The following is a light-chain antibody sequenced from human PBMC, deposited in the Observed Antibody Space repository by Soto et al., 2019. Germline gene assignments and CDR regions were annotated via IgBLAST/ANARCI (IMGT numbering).Light chain of an antibody. J-gene: IGKJ5*01. V-gene: IGKV1-5*01. CDR3: QQYNSYRIT. CDR2: DAS. Sequence: DIQMTQSPSTLSASAGDRVTITCRASQSISNWLAWYQQKPGKAPKLLIYDASSLESGVPSRFSGIGSGTEFTLTILSLQPDDFATYYCQQYNSYRITFGQGTRLEIK. CDR1: QSISNW.